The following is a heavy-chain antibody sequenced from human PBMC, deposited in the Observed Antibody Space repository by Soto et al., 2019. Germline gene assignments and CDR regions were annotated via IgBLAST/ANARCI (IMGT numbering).Heavy chain of an antibody. CDR3: AKEEDYGDYGNAFEL. CDR1: GVTFSSYG. V-gene: IGHV3-30*18. Sequence: QVQLVETGGGVVQPGRSLRLSCAASGVTFSSYGMHWVRQAPGKGLEWVAVISYDGSNKYYADSVKGRFTISRDNSKNTLYLQMNSLRAEDTAVYYCAKEEDYGDYGNAFELWGQGTMVTVSS. D-gene: IGHD4-17*01. J-gene: IGHJ3*01. CDR2: ISYDGSNK.